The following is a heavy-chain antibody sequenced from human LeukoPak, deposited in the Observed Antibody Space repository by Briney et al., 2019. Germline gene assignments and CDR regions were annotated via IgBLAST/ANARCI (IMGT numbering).Heavy chain of an antibody. J-gene: IGHJ4*02. CDR1: GDSVSNNSAA. D-gene: IGHD2-21*02. CDR3: AGRGDYYFDY. Sequence: SQTLSLTCAISGDSVSNNSAAWNWLRQSPSRGLEWLGRTYYRSKWYNDYALSVKSRITINPDTSKNQFSLQLSSVTAADTAVYYCAGRGDYYFDYWGQGTLVTVSS. V-gene: IGHV6-1*01. CDR2: TYYRSKWYN.